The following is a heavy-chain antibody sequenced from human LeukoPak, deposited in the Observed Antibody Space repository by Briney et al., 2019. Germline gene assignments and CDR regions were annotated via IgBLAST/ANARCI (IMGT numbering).Heavy chain of an antibody. Sequence: GGSLRLSCTASGLIFRNYAMTWVRQAPRKGLEWVSTISADGTETFYADSVKGRFTIPRDNSKNTHYLQMSSLRAEDTGIYYCAKGGHYSFFDYWGQGTLVTVSS. V-gene: IGHV3-23*01. D-gene: IGHD4-11*01. CDR1: GLIFRNYA. CDR3: AKGGHYSFFDY. CDR2: ISADGTET. J-gene: IGHJ4*02.